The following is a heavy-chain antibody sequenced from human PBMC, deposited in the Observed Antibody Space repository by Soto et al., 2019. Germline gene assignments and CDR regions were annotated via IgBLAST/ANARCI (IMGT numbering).Heavy chain of an antibody. V-gene: IGHV1-18*01. D-gene: IGHD6-19*01. Sequence: ASVKVSCKASGYTFTSYGISWVRQAPGQGLERMGWISAYNGNTNYAQRLQGRVTMTTDTSTSTAYMELRSLRSDDTAVYYCARDLPGYSSGWEYYYYGMDVWGQGTTVTVSS. J-gene: IGHJ6*02. CDR2: ISAYNGNT. CDR1: GYTFTSYG. CDR3: ARDLPGYSSGWEYYYYGMDV.